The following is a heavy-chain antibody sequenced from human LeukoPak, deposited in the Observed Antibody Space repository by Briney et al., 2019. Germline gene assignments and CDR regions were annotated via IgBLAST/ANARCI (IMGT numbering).Heavy chain of an antibody. CDR1: GFTFSSYD. D-gene: IGHD6-19*01. CDR2: IGTAGDT. CDR3: ARAVARAAGDYFDY. J-gene: IGHJ4*02. Sequence: GGPLRLSCAASGFTFSSYDMHWVRQATGKGLEWVSAIGTAGDTYYPGSVKGRFTISRENAKNSLYLQMNSLRAGDTAVYYCARAVARAAGDYFDYWGQGTLVTVSS. V-gene: IGHV3-13*01.